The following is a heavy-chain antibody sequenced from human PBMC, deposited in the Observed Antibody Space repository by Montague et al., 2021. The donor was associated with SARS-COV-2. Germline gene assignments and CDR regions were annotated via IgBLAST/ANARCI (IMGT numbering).Heavy chain of an antibody. CDR1: GYSISSGYY. Sequence: SETLSLTCTVSGYSISSGYYWGWIRQPPGKGLEWIGSIYHSGSTYYNPSLKSRVTISVDTSNNQFSLKLSSVTAADTAVYYCARERRYCSGGSGYSGWFDPWGQGTLVTVSS. D-gene: IGHD2-15*01. V-gene: IGHV4-38-2*02. CDR2: IYHSGST. J-gene: IGHJ5*02. CDR3: ARERRYCSGGSGYSGWFDP.